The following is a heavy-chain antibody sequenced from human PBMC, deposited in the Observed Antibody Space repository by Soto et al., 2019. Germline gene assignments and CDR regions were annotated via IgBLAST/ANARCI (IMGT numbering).Heavy chain of an antibody. CDR1: GYTFTNDA. CDR3: ARDACSGTSCHTQENYYAMDV. D-gene: IGHD2-2*01. V-gene: IGHV1-3*01. J-gene: IGHJ6*02. CDR2: INAGNGNT. Sequence: QVQLVQSGAEVKKPGASVKVSCKASGYTFTNDAMHWVRQAPGQRLKWMGWINAGNGNTKYSQKFQGRVTITRDTSASTAYRELSSLRSEDTAVYYCARDACSGTSCHTQENYYAMDVWGQGTMVTVSS.